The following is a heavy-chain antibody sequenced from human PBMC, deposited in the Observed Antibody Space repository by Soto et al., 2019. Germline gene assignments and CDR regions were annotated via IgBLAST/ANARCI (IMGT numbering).Heavy chain of an antibody. J-gene: IGHJ4*02. D-gene: IGHD4-4*01. CDR1: GFSFRNCG. Sequence: PGGSLRLSCAASGFSFRNCGMHWVRRVPGKGLEWVSGISWHSGTIDYADSVRGRFTISRDNAKNSLYLQMNSLRPEDTALYYCVKEKLYSNYEYYFDSWGQGTLVTVSS. CDR2: ISWHSGTI. V-gene: IGHV3-9*01. CDR3: VKEKLYSNYEYYFDS.